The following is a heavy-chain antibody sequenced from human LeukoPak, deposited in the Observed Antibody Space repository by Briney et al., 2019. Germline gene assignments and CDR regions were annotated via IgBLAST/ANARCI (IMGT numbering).Heavy chain of an antibody. CDR2: IHQDASEI. Sequence: GGSLRLSCAASGFTFSSYAMHWVRQAPGRGLEWVANIHQDASEIRYVDSVKGRFTISRDNAKNSLYLQMNSLRAEDTAMYYCARVGSSWDLLDYWGRGTLVTVSS. CDR1: GFTFSSYA. V-gene: IGHV3-7*01. CDR3: ARVGSSWDLLDY. J-gene: IGHJ4*02. D-gene: IGHD6-13*01.